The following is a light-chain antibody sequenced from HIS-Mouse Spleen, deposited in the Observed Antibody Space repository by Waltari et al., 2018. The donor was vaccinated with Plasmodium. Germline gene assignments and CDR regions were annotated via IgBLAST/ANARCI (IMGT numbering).Light chain of an antibody. CDR3: GTWDSSLSAGV. J-gene: IGLJ3*02. V-gene: IGLV1-51*01. CDR1: SPTIGNNS. CDR2: DNN. Sequence: QSVLTQPPSVSAAPGQKVTISCSGNSPTIGNNSVSWSQQLPGTAPKLLIYDNNKRPSGIPDRFSGSKSGTSATLGITGLQTGDEADYYCGTWDSSLSAGVFGGGTKLTVL.